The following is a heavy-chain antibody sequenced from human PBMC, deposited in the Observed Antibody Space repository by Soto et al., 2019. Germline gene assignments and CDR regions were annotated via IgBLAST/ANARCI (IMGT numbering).Heavy chain of an antibody. Sequence: EVQLVESGGGLVQPGGSLRLSCAASGFTFSSYWMSWVRQAPGKGLEWVANIKQDGSEKYYVDSVKGRFTISRDNAKNSLYLQMNSLRVEDTAVYYCARDLGKYSSSSDYWGQGTLVTVSS. CDR2: IKQDGSEK. J-gene: IGHJ4*02. V-gene: IGHV3-7*05. D-gene: IGHD6-6*01. CDR3: ARDLGKYSSSSDY. CDR1: GFTFSSYW.